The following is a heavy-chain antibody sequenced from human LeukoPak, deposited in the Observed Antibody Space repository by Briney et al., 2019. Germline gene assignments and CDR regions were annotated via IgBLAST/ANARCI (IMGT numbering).Heavy chain of an antibody. Sequence: PGGSLRLSCAASGFTFSSYEMNWVRQAPGKGLEWVSYISSSGSTIYYADAVKGRFTISRDNAKNSLYLQMNSLRAEDTAVYYCAREHEWIQLWLLDYWGQGTLVTVSS. CDR1: GFTFSSYE. CDR2: ISSSGSTI. D-gene: IGHD5-18*01. V-gene: IGHV3-48*03. J-gene: IGHJ4*02. CDR3: AREHEWIQLWLLDY.